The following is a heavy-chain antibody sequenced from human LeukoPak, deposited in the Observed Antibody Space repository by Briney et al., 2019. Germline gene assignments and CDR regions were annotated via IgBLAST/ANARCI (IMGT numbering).Heavy chain of an antibody. Sequence: ASVKLSCNASGYTFTSYAMHWVRQAPGPRLEWMGWINAGNGNTKYSQKFQGRVTITRDTSASTAYMELSSLRSEDTAVYYCARETSEDYDILTGYLSWGQGTLVTVSS. V-gene: IGHV1-3*01. J-gene: IGHJ5*02. D-gene: IGHD3-9*01. CDR2: INAGNGNT. CDR1: GYTFTSYA. CDR3: ARETSEDYDILTGYLS.